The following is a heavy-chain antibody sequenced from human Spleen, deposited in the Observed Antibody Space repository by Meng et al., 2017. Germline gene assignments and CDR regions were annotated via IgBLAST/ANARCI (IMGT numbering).Heavy chain of an antibody. V-gene: IGHV3-48*03. CDR3: VGSDSSSWKSPFDC. D-gene: IGHD6-13*01. J-gene: IGHJ4*02. CDR2: ISSSGTTI. CDR1: TFTFDSYE. Sequence: GESLKISCAASTFTFDSYEMNWVRQAPGKGLEWVSYISSSGTTIYYADSVKGRFTISRDNAKNSLFLQMNSLRAEDTAMYYCVGSDSSSWKSPFDCWGQGTLVTVSS.